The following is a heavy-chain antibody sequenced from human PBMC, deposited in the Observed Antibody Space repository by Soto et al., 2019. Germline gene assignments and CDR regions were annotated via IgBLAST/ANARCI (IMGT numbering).Heavy chain of an antibody. D-gene: IGHD1-26*01. CDR1: GFTVSSNY. CDR3: ARDSHGQPWVSI. Sequence: EVQLVESGGGLVQPGGSLRLSCAASGFTVSSNYMSWVRQAPGKGLEWVSVIYSGGSTYYADSVKGRFTISRDNSKNTLYLQMNSLRAEDTAVYYCARDSHGQPWVSIWGQGTLVTVSS. J-gene: IGHJ4*02. CDR2: IYSGGST. V-gene: IGHV3-66*01.